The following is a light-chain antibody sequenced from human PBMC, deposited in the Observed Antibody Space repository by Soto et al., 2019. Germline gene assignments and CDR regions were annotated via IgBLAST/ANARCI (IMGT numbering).Light chain of an antibody. Sequence: EIVLTQSPATLSLSPGERATLSCRASQSVSSYLAWYQQKPGQAPRLLIYDASNRATGIPARFSGSGSGTDFTLTISSLEPADFAVYYCQQRSNWPLTFGGETKVDIK. CDR2: DAS. V-gene: IGKV3-11*01. J-gene: IGKJ4*01. CDR3: QQRSNWPLT. CDR1: QSVSSY.